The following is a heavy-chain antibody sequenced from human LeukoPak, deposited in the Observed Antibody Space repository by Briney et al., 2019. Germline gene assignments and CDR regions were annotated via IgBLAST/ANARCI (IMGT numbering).Heavy chain of an antibody. Sequence: ASVKVSCKASGYSFTSHYMHWVRQAPGQGLEWMGLINPSGSSTLYAQKFQGRVTMTRDTSISTAYMELSRLRSDDTAVYYCARGYSYAVRGYYFDYWGQGTLVTVSS. V-gene: IGHV1-46*01. CDR1: GYSFTSHY. J-gene: IGHJ4*02. CDR3: ARGYSYAVRGYYFDY. D-gene: IGHD5-18*01. CDR2: INPSGSST.